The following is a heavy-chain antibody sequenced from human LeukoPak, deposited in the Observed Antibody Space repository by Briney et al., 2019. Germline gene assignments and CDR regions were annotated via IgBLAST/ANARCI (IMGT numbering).Heavy chain of an antibody. CDR1: GYTFTGHY. CDR3: ARAANKGYCSSTSCYTDNYYYYGMDV. J-gene: IGHJ6*02. Sequence: ASVKVSCKASGYTFTGHYMHWVRQAPGQGLEWMGWISAYNGNTNYAQKLQGRVTMTTDTSTSTAYMELRSLRSDDTAVYYCARAANKGYCSSTSCYTDNYYYYGMDVWGQGTTVTVSS. D-gene: IGHD2-2*02. CDR2: ISAYNGNT. V-gene: IGHV1-18*04.